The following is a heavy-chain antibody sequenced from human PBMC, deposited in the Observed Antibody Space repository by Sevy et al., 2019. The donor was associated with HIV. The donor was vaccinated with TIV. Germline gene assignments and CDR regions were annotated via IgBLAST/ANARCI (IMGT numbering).Heavy chain of an antibody. Sequence: ASVKVSCKASGGTISRDGISWVRQAPGQGLEWMGGIISFFDMTNYAQKFQGRVTISADESTSTVYMELSSLGFEDTAVDYGARGGGSGWYYFDSWGQGTLVTVSS. CDR3: ARGGGSGWYYFDS. V-gene: IGHV1-69*13. D-gene: IGHD6-19*01. J-gene: IGHJ4*02. CDR1: GGTISRDG. CDR2: IISFFDMT.